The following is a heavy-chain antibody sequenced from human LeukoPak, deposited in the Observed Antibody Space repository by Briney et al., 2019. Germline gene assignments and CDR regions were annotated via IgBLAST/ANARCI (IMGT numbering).Heavy chain of an antibody. Sequence: GGSLRLSCAASGFTFNDYGMSWVRQAPGKGLEWVSGINWNGGRTGSDSMKGRFIISRDNAKNSLYLQVTSLRAEDTALYYCARNFGGGDSSGPYYWGQGTLVTVSS. V-gene: IGHV3-20*04. CDR1: GFTFNDYG. CDR3: ARNFGGGDSSGPYY. J-gene: IGHJ4*02. D-gene: IGHD3-22*01. CDR2: INWNGGRT.